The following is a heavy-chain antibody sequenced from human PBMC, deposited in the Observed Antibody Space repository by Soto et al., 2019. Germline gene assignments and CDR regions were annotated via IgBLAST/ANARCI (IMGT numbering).Heavy chain of an antibody. CDR3: VRNTGPYNYHYDAFDL. V-gene: IGHV1-18*04. CDR1: GYTFTRHG. CDR2: ISVVNGNT. Sequence: QVQLVQSGDTVKEPGASMKVSCAASGYTFTRHGFSWVRQAPGQGLEWMGWISVVNGNTKFAERFHGRLTLTTDTSTTTAHMELRSLTSDDTATYYCVRNTGPYNYHYDAFDLWGQGTVVTVSS. D-gene: IGHD1-20*01. J-gene: IGHJ3*01.